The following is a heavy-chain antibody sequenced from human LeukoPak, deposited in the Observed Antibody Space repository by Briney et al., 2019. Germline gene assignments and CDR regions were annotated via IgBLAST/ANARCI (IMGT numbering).Heavy chain of an antibody. Sequence: GGSLRLSCAASGFTFTFYAMHWVRQAPGKGPEWMAVISNDGRNKYYADSVKGRFAISRDNNKKTVFLQMNSLTAEDTAVYYCARGKYDFWGGSTFDYWGQGTLVTVSS. J-gene: IGHJ4*02. CDR1: GFTFTFYA. CDR2: ISNDGRNK. D-gene: IGHD3-3*01. CDR3: ARGKYDFWGGSTFDY. V-gene: IGHV3-30*09.